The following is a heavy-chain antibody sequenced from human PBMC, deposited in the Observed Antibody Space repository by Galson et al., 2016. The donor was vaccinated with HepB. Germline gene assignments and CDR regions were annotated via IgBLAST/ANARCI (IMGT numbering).Heavy chain of an antibody. CDR2: INPSDGST. V-gene: IGHV1-46*01. Sequence: SVKVSCKASGYSVTSYYIHWVRQAPGQGLEWMGIINPSDGSTTNTQKFQGRVTMTRDTSTSTVYMELSSLRSEDTAVYYCARDQGDGYNPENNPYWCYDLWGRGTLVTVSS. D-gene: IGHD5-24*01. CDR3: ARDQGDGYNPENNPYWCYDL. J-gene: IGHJ2*01. CDR1: GYSVTSYY.